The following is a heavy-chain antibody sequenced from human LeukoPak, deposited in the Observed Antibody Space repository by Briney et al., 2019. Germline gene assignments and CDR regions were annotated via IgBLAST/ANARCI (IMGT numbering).Heavy chain of an antibody. Sequence: SETLPLTCTVSGGSISGYYWGWIRQPPGEGLEWIGYIYYSGSANYNPSLKSRVTISVDTSKNQFSLKLSSVAATDTAVYYCARYTSGGGAFDIWGQGTMVTVSS. D-gene: IGHD6-19*01. CDR2: IYYSGSA. CDR3: ARYTSGGGAFDI. V-gene: IGHV4-59*08. J-gene: IGHJ3*02. CDR1: GGSISGYY.